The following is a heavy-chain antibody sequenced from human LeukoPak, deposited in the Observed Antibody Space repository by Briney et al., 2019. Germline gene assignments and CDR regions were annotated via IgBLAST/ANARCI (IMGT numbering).Heavy chain of an antibody. CDR3: ASGYCSSTSCYTHY. Sequence: GRSLRLSCAASGFTFSSYGMHWVRQAPGKGLEWVAVIWYDGSNKYYADSVKGRFTISRDNSKNTLYLQMNSLRAEDTAVYYCASGYCSSTSCYTHYWSQGTLVTVSS. V-gene: IGHV3-33*01. D-gene: IGHD2-2*02. CDR2: IWYDGSNK. CDR1: GFTFSSYG. J-gene: IGHJ4*02.